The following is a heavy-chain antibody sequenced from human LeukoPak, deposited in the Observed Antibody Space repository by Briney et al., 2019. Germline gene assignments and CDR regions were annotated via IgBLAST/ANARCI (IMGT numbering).Heavy chain of an antibody. J-gene: IGHJ6*04. CDR3: AKSRNPTVTRLGYYYGMDV. D-gene: IGHD4-17*01. Sequence: PGGSLRLSCAASGFTFSSYAMSWVRQAPGKGLEWVSAISGSGGSTYYADSVKGRFTISRDNSKNTLHLQMNSLRAEDTAVYYCAKSRNPTVTRLGYYYGMDVWGKGTTVTVSS. CDR2: ISGSGGST. CDR1: GFTFSSYA. V-gene: IGHV3-23*01.